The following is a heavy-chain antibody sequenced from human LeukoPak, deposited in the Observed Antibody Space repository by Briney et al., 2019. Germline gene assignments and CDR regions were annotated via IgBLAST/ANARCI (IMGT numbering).Heavy chain of an antibody. J-gene: IGHJ4*02. CDR2: IYSSGST. CDR3: ARQWAY. Sequence: SETLSLTCTVSGGSISSSTYFWGWIRQPPGKGLEWIGSIYSSGSTYYNPSLKSRVTISVDTSKNQFSLKLNSVTAAGTAVYYCARQWAYWGQGTLVTVPS. CDR1: GGSISSSTYF. V-gene: IGHV4-39*01.